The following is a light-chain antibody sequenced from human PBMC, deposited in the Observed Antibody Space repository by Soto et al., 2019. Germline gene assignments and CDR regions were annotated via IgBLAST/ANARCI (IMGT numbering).Light chain of an antibody. J-gene: IGKJ5*01. CDR2: GAS. CDR3: QQYGSSPTT. Sequence: DIVMTQSPATLSVSTVERATLSCVASQSVSSNLAWYQQKPGQAPRLLIYGASTRDTGIPARFSGSGSGTDFTLTISRLEPEDFAVYSCQQYGSSPTTFGQGTRLEI. CDR1: QSVSSN. V-gene: IGKV3-15*01.